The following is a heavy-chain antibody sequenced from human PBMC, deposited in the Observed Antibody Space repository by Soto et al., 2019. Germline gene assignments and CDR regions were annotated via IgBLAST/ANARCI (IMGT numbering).Heavy chain of an antibody. D-gene: IGHD3-16*01. CDR3: ARDGFTFGGD. CDR2: ISSSSAYI. Sequence: EVHLVEAGGGLVKPGESLTLSCAASGFTFGSFTLNWVRQAPGKGLEWVSSISSSSAYIYYAESVKGRFTISRDNARSTLYLQMNSLRLDDTAVYFCARDGFTFGGDWGQGTLVAVSS. CDR1: GFTFGSFT. V-gene: IGHV3-21*06. J-gene: IGHJ4*02.